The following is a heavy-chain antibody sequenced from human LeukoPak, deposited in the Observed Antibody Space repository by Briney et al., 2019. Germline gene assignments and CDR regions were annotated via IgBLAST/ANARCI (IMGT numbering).Heavy chain of an antibody. CDR3: LSTEVTGTTDY. CDR2: ISSSGSTI. Sequence: PGGSLRLSCAASGFTFSSYAMHWVRQAPGKGLEWVSYISSSGSTIYYADSVKGRFTISRDNAKNSLYLQMNSLRAEDTAVYYCLSTEVTGTTDYWGQGTLVTVSS. CDR1: GFTFSSYA. V-gene: IGHV3-48*04. D-gene: IGHD1-7*01. J-gene: IGHJ4*02.